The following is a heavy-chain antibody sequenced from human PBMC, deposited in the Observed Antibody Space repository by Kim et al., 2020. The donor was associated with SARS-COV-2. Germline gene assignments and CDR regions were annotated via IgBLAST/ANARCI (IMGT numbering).Heavy chain of an antibody. D-gene: IGHD3-9*01. V-gene: IGHV3-21*04. CDR1: GFTFSSYS. CDR3: ARDGYYDILTGYYSYFDY. CDR2: ISSSSSYI. Sequence: GGSLRLSCAASGFTFSSYSMNWVRQAPGKGLEWVSSISSSSSYIYYADSVKGRFTISRDNAKNSLYLQMNSLRAEDTAVYYCARDGYYDILTGYYSYFDYWGQGTLVTVSS. J-gene: IGHJ4*02.